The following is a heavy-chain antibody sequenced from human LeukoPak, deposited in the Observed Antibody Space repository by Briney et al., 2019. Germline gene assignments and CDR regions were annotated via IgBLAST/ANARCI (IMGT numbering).Heavy chain of an antibody. CDR2: IWYDGSNK. D-gene: IGHD6-13*01. V-gene: IGHV3-33*06. Sequence: GGSLRLSCAASGFTFSSYGMHWVRQAPGKGLEWVAVIWYDGSNKYYADSVKGRFTISRDNSKNTLYLQMNSLRAEDTAVYYCAKDSGYSSSWTNWFDPWGQGTLVTVSS. CDR3: AKDSGYSSSWTNWFDP. J-gene: IGHJ5*02. CDR1: GFTFSSYG.